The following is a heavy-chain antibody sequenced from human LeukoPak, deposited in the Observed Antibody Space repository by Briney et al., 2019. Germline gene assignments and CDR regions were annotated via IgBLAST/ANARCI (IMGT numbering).Heavy chain of an antibody. V-gene: IGHV1-46*01. D-gene: IGHD3-3*01. CDR1: GYTFTSYY. J-gene: IGHJ4*02. Sequence: ASVKVSCKASGYTFTSYYMHWVRQAPGQGLEWMGIINPSGGSTSYAQKFQGRVTMTRDTSTSTVYMELGSLRSEDTAVYYCARDRGLRFLEWSNDYWGQGTLVTVSS. CDR3: ARDRGLRFLEWSNDY. CDR2: INPSGGST.